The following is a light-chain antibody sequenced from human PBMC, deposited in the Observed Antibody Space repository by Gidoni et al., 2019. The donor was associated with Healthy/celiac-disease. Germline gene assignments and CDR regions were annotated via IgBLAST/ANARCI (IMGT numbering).Light chain of an antibody. J-gene: IGKJ1*01. V-gene: IGKV1-39*01. Sequence: DIQMTQSPSSLSASVGDRVTITCRASQSIRSYLNWYQQKPVKAPTLLIYAASILQSGVPSRFSGSGSGTDFPLTISSLQPEDFATYYCQQSYSTLWTFGQGTKVEIK. CDR3: QQSYSTLWT. CDR2: AAS. CDR1: QSIRSY.